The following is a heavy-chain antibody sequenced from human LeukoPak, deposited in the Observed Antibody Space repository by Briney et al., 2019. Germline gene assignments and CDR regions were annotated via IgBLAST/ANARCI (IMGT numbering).Heavy chain of an antibody. V-gene: IGHV4-59*01. CDR2: VYYSGST. Sequence: SETLSLTCTVSGGSISSYYWSWIRQPPGKGLEWIGYVYYSGSTNYNPSLKSRVTISVDTSKNQFSLKLSSVTAADTAVYYCARAVGSKGDYYFDYWDQGTLVTVSS. CDR3: ARAVGSKGDYYFDY. J-gene: IGHJ4*02. CDR1: GGSISSYY. D-gene: IGHD2-21*02.